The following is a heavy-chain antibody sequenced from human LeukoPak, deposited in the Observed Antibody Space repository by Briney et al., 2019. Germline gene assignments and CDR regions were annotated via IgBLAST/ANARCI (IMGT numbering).Heavy chain of an antibody. CDR2: IRYDGSNK. CDR1: GFTFSSYG. J-gene: IGHJ6*03. D-gene: IGHD2-2*01. CDR3: ARNARVVVVPAAMTRSLWGYYYYMDV. Sequence: GGSLRLSCAASGFTFSSYGMHWVRQAQGKGLEWVAFIRYDGSNKYYADSVKGRFTISRDNSKNTLYLQMNSLRAEDTAVYYCARNARVVVVPAAMTRSLWGYYYYMDVWGKGTTVTVSS. V-gene: IGHV3-30*02.